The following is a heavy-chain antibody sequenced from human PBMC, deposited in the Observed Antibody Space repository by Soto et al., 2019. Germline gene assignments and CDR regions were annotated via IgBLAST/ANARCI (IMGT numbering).Heavy chain of an antibody. CDR2: IRSKAYGGTT. V-gene: IGHV3-49*03. CDR3: TIDRGAVAGNPFDY. D-gene: IGHD6-19*01. J-gene: IGHJ4*02. CDR1: GFTFGDYA. Sequence: GGSLRLSCTASGFTFGDYAMSWFRQAPGKGLEWVGFIRSKAYGGTTEYAASVKGRFTISRDDSKSIAYLQMNSLKTEDTAVYYCTIDRGAVAGNPFDYWGQGTLVTVSS.